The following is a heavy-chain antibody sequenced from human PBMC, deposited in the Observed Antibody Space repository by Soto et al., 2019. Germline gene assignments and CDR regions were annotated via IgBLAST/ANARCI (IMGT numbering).Heavy chain of an antibody. V-gene: IGHV3-49*03. CDR2: IRSKAYGGTT. D-gene: IGHD2-2*01. CDR1: GFTFGDYA. CDR3: TRGAPAAVLGFDY. Sequence: EVQLVESGGGLVQPGRSLRLSCTASGFTFGDYAMSWFRQAPGKGLEWVGFIRSKAYGGTTEYAASVKGRFTISRDDSKSIAYLQMNSLKTEDTAVYYCTRGAPAAVLGFDYWGQGTLVTVSS. J-gene: IGHJ4*02.